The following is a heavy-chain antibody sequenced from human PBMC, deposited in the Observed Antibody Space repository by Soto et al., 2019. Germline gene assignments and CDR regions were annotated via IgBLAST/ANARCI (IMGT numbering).Heavy chain of an antibody. J-gene: IGHJ4*02. V-gene: IGHV1-46*01. CDR3: ARDNVSASGGSFRPRGQCYGNEY. Sequence: QVQLAQSGAEVKKPGASVKVSCKASGYTFTDYYIHWVRHAAGQGLECMGMIDPIDGSTTYEQRFQGTVTMTMDTSTTTVTMEMSSLTSEDTAMYYCARDNVSASGGSFRPRGQCYGNEYWGQGTLVTVSS. CDR1: GYTFTDYY. CDR2: IDPIDGST. D-gene: IGHD3-16*01.